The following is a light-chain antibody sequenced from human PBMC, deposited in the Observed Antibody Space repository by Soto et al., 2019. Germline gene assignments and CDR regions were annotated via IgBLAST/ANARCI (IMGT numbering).Light chain of an antibody. CDR2: ATS. CDR1: QGIAPY. CDR3: QKYNTASLT. Sequence: DVQMTQSPSSLSAFVGDRVTITCRASQGIAPYLAWFQQKPGKVPKLLIYATSTLQSGVPSRFSGSGSGTDFTLTISSLQPEDAATYYCQKYNTASLTYGRGTKVEIK. J-gene: IGKJ4*01. V-gene: IGKV1-27*01.